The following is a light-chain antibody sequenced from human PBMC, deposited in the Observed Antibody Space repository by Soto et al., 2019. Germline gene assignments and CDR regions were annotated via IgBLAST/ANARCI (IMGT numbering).Light chain of an antibody. V-gene: IGKV1-5*03. CDR1: QSVSSW. J-gene: IGKJ4*01. CDR3: QQYKSNPLT. CDR2: KAS. Sequence: DIQMTQSPSTLSASVGDRVTITCRASQSVSSWLAWYQQKPGKVPKLLIYKASTLQSGVPSRFSGSGSGTEFTLTISSLQSDDFAAYYCQQYKSNPLTFGGGTKVEIK.